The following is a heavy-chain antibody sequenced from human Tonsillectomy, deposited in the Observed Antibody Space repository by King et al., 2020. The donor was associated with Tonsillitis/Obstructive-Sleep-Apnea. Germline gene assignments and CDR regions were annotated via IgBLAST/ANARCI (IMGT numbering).Heavy chain of an antibody. V-gene: IGHV1-2*04. D-gene: IGHD2-15*01. CDR1: GYTFTGYY. Sequence: QLVQSGAEVKKPGASVKVSCKASGYTFTGYYIHWVRQAPGQGLEWMGWIDPNSGGTSYAQKFQGWVTMTRDTSISTAYMELTRLRSDDTAVYYCARDFGRMYYYMDVWGTGTTVTVPS. CDR2: IDPNSGGT. CDR3: ARDFGRMYYYMDV. J-gene: IGHJ6*03.